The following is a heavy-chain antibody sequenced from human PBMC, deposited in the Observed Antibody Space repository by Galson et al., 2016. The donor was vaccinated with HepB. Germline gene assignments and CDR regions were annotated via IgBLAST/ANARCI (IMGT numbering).Heavy chain of an antibody. CDR1: GASITSTNW. CDR2: IYHSGIT. J-gene: IGHJ6*02. V-gene: IGHV4-4*02. CDR3: ARVYAVVAATPKPNYYYYSMDV. Sequence: LTCAVSGASITSTNWWSWVRQPPGKGLEWIGEIYHSGITNYNPSLESRVTISVDKAKNQFSLKLNSVTAADTAVYYCARVYAVVAATPKPNYYYYSMDVWGQGTTVTVSS. D-gene: IGHD2-15*01.